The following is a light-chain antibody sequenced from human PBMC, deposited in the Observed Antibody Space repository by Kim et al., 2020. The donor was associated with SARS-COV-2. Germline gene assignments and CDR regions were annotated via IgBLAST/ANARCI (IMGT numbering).Light chain of an antibody. CDR3: QQNYNMHT. CDR1: QSIRTY. V-gene: IGKV1-39*01. Sequence: LSASVGDRVTITCRASQSIRTYLNWYQQKPGKAPKPLIYGASTLQSGVPSRFSGSGSGTDFTLSISSLQPDDFATYYCQQNYNMHTFGHGTKLEI. CDR2: GAS. J-gene: IGKJ2*01.